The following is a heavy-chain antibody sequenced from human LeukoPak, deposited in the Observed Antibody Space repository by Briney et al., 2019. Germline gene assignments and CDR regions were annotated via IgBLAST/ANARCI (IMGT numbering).Heavy chain of an antibody. J-gene: IGHJ4*02. CDR1: GYTFTGHY. Sequence: ASVKVSCKASGYTFTGHYMHWVRQAPGQGLEWMGWIDAKSGGTKYAQRFQGGVTMTRDTSINTGYMELSSLTSDDTAVYYCARWRGYSSGWSGPFDDWGQGTLVTVSS. CDR2: IDAKSGGT. V-gene: IGHV1-2*02. CDR3: ARWRGYSSGWSGPFDD. D-gene: IGHD6-13*01.